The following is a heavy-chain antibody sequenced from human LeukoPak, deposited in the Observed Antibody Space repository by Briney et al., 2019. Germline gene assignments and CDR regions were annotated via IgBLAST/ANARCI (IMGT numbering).Heavy chain of an antibody. J-gene: IGHJ4*02. CDR1: GLTFTNYA. Sequence: PGGSLRLSCAASGLTFTNYAMTWVRQPPGKGLGWVSSISSDGVTTSYADSVKGRFTISRDNSRNTLYLQMNGLRAEDTAIYYCAKYLRAARRIFDYWGQGTLVTVSS. CDR2: ISSDGVTT. CDR3: AKYLRAARRIFDY. V-gene: IGHV3-23*01. D-gene: IGHD6-13*01.